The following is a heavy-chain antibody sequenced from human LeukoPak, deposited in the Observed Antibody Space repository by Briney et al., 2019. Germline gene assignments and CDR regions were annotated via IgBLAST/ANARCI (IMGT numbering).Heavy chain of an antibody. D-gene: IGHD3-22*01. V-gene: IGHV4-34*01. CDR3: ATRGDYSDTSGNSYDALDI. Sequence: KPSETLSLTCAVYGGSFSGYYWSWIRQPPGKGLEWIGEINHSGSTNYNPSLKSRVTISVDTSKNQFSLKLTSVTAADTAVYYCATRGDYSDTSGNSYDALDIWGQGTMVTVSS. J-gene: IGHJ3*02. CDR2: INHSGST. CDR1: GGSFSGYY.